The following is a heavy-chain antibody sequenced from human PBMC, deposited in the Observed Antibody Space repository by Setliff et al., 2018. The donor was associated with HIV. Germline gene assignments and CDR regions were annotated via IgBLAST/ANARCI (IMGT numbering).Heavy chain of an antibody. CDR2: IYDSGDRT. Sequence: PGESLKISCTASGFTFSSYTMSWVRQAPGKGLEWVSGIYDSGDRTYYADSVKGRFTISRDNSKNTLYLQMNSLRAADTAVYYCVKDRTYMAFDIWGQGTMVTVSS. CDR3: VKDRTYMAFDI. CDR1: GFTFSSYT. V-gene: IGHV3-23*01. D-gene: IGHD1-20*01. J-gene: IGHJ3*02.